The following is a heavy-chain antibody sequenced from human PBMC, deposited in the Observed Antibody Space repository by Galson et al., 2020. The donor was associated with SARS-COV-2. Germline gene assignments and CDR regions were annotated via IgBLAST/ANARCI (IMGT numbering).Heavy chain of an antibody. J-gene: IGHJ5*02. D-gene: IGHD3-9*01. Sequence: ASVKVSCKASGYTFTGYYMHWVRQAPGQGLEWMGWINSNSGGTTYAQKFQGRVTMTRDTSISTVYMELSRLTSDDTAVYFCARGDYDILTGYFHNWFDPWGQGTLVTVSS. V-gene: IGHV1-2*02. CDR2: INSNSGGT. CDR1: GYTFTGYY. CDR3: ARGDYDILTGYFHNWFDP.